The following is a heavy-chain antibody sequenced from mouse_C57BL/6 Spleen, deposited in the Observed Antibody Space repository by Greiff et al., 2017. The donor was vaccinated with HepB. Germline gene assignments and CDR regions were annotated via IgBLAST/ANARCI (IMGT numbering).Heavy chain of an antibody. D-gene: IGHD2-5*01. CDR1: GYAFSSSW. CDR2: IYPGDGDT. J-gene: IGHJ3*01. Sequence: QVQLKQSGPELVKPGASVKISCKASGYAFSSSWMNWVKQRPGQGLEWIGRIYPGDGDTNDNGKFKGKATLTADKSSSTAYMQLSSLTSEDSSVYFCARLGSNHVGFAYWGQGTLVTVSA. V-gene: IGHV1-82*01. CDR3: ARLGSNHVGFAY.